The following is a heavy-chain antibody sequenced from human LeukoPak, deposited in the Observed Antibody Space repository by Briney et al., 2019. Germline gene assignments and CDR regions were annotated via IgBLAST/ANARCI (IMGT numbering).Heavy chain of an antibody. CDR3: ARVISYDYVWGSYTTFDY. CDR1: GFTFSSYA. J-gene: IGHJ4*02. Sequence: GGSLRLSCAASGFTFSSYAMSWARQAPGKGLEWVSAISGSGGSTYYADSVKGRFTISRDNAKNSLYLQMNSLRAEDTAVYYCARVISYDYVWGSYTTFDYWGQGTLVTVSS. D-gene: IGHD3-16*01. CDR2: ISGSGGST. V-gene: IGHV3-23*01.